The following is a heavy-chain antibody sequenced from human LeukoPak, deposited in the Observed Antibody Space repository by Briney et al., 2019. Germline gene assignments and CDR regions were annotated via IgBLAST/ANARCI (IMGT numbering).Heavy chain of an antibody. J-gene: IGHJ3*02. Sequence: SQTLSLTCTVSGGSISSGSYYWSWIRQPAGKGLEWIGRIYTSGSTNYNPSLKSQVTISVDTSKNQFSLKLSSVTAADTAVYYCARVDYYGSSEINFDIWGQGTMVTVSS. D-gene: IGHD3-22*01. V-gene: IGHV4-61*02. CDR1: GGSISSGSYY. CDR2: IYTSGST. CDR3: ARVDYYGSSEINFDI.